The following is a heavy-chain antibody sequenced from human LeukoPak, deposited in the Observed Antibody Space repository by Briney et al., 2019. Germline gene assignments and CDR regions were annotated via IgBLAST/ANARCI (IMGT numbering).Heavy chain of an antibody. J-gene: IGHJ3*02. D-gene: IGHD2-15*01. CDR3: ARDLGYCSGGSCYSPGARAFDI. CDR2: IYYSGST. V-gene: IGHV4-31*03. CDR1: GGSISSSSYY. Sequence: KPSETLSLTCTVSGGSISSSSYYWSWIRQHPGKGLEWIGYIYYSGSTYYNPSLKSRVTISVDTSKNQFSLKLSSVTAADTAVYYCARDLGYCSGGSCYSPGARAFDIWGQGTMVTVSS.